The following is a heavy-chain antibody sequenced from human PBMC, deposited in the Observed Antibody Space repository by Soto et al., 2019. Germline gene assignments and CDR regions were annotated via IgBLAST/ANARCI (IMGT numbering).Heavy chain of an antibody. J-gene: IGHJ3*01. CDR2: IYWDHDQ. Sequence: QITLKESGPTLVKPPQTLTLTCTFSGFSLSTYGVGVGWIRQPPGKALEWLAIIYWDHDQYFSPSLKDRLTISNDTPTNQVVLTMTSMDPVDTATYFCAHFVRTFDVWGQGTVVTVSS. CDR1: GFSLSTYGVG. D-gene: IGHD3-10*02. V-gene: IGHV2-5*02. CDR3: AHFVRTFDV.